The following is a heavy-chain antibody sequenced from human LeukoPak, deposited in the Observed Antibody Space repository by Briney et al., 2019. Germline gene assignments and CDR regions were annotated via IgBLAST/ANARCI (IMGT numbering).Heavy chain of an antibody. CDR1: GYSISSGYY. V-gene: IGHV4-38-2*02. J-gene: IGHJ4*02. D-gene: IGHD4-17*01. Sequence: SETLSLTCTVSGYSISSGYYWGWIRQPPGKGLEWIGSIYHSGSTYYNPSLKSRVTISVDTSKNQFSLKLSSVTAADTAVYYCATAFYPTTAPLDYWGQGTLVTVSS. CDR3: ATAFYPTTAPLDY. CDR2: IYHSGST.